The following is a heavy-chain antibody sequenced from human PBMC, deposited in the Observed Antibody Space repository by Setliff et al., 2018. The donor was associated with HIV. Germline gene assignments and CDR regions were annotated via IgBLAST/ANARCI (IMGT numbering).Heavy chain of an antibody. Sequence: SETLSLTCTVSGDSIDRSNFFWTWIRQHPGKGLEWIGYIYYSGSATYNPSLKSQASISVDTSRNEFSLKLSSVTAADTAVYFCARGGAFCGRDSCCYLDYWGQGNPVTAPQ. CDR3: ARGGAFCGRDSCCYLDY. V-gene: IGHV4-31*01. J-gene: IGHJ4*02. D-gene: IGHD2-21*02. CDR2: IYYSGSA. CDR1: GDSIDRSNFF.